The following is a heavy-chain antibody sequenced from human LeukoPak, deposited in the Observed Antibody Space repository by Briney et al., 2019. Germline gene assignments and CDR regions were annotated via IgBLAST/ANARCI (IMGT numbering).Heavy chain of an antibody. CDR2: IYSGGST. CDR1: GFTVSSNY. Sequence: GGSLRLSCAASGFTVSSNYMSWVRQAPGKGLEWVSVIYSGGSTYYADSVKGRFTISRDNSKNSLYLQMNSLRAEDTAVYYCAALSGYSYGSGYYYYYYGMDVWGQGTTVTVSS. D-gene: IGHD5-18*01. V-gene: IGHV3-66*01. CDR3: AALSGYSYGSGYYYYYYGMDV. J-gene: IGHJ6*02.